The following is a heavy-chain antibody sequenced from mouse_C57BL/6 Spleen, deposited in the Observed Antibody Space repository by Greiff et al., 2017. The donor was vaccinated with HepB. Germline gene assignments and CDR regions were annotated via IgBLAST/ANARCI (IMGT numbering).Heavy chain of an antibody. CDR1: GFSLSTSGMG. V-gene: IGHV8-12*01. J-gene: IGHJ1*03. CDR2: IYWDDDK. Sequence: QVTLKESGPGILQSSQTLSLTCSFSGFSLSTSGMGVSWIRQPSGKGLEWLAHIYWDDDKRYNPSLKSRLTISKDTSRNQVFLKITSVDTADTATYYCARGNLLEDFDVWGTGTTVTVSS. CDR3: ARGNLLEDFDV. D-gene: IGHD2-14*01.